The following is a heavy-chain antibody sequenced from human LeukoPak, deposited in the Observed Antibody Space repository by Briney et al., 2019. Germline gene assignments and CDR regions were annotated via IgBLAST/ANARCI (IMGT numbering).Heavy chain of an antibody. Sequence: ASVKVSCKASGYTFTGYYMHWVRQAPGQGLEWMGWINPNSGGTNYAQKFQGRVTMTRDTSISTAYMELSRLRSDDTAVYYCARGDYGSGSYYPFYNWFDPWGQGTLVTVSS. CDR2: INPNSGGT. CDR3: ARGDYGSGSYYPFYNWFDP. D-gene: IGHD3-10*01. CDR1: GYTFTGYY. V-gene: IGHV1-2*02. J-gene: IGHJ5*02.